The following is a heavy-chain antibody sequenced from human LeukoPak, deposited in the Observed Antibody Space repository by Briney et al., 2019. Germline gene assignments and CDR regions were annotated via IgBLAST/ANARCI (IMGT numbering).Heavy chain of an antibody. CDR2: ILDSGYNT. J-gene: IGHJ6*03. Sequence: GGSLSLSCAASGFTFSSMPWSWVRQAPGKGLEGVSGILDSGYNTYYANSVKGRFTISRDNSNNTLYLQMNSLRAEDTAVYYCAKLGGHPLHNYYVGVWGKGTTVAVSS. V-gene: IGHV3-23*01. D-gene: IGHD3-16*01. CDR3: AKLGGHPLHNYYVGV. CDR1: GFTFSSMP.